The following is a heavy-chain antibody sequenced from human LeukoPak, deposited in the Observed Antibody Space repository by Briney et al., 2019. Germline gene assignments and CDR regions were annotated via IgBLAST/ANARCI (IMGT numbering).Heavy chain of an antibody. CDR3: ASSLVVAATITLDY. CDR1: GYSFTSYW. J-gene: IGHJ4*02. D-gene: IGHD2-15*01. V-gene: IGHV5-51*01. CDR2: IYPGDSDT. Sequence: GESLKIPCKGSGYSFTSYWIGWVRQMPGKGLEWMGIIYPGDSDTRYSPSSQGQVTISADKSISTAYLQWSSLKASDTAMYYCASSLVVAATITLDYWGQGTLVTVSS.